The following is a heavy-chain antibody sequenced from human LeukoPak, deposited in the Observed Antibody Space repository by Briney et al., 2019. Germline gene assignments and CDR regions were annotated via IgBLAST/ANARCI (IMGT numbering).Heavy chain of an antibody. Sequence: GGSLRLSCAASAFTFSSYGMHWVRQAPGKGLEWVAFIRYDGSNKYYADSVKGRFTISRDNSKNTLYLQMNSLRAEDTALYYCARYYGSGTLHFDYWGQGTLVTVSS. CDR1: AFTFSSYG. D-gene: IGHD4-17*01. J-gene: IGHJ4*02. V-gene: IGHV3-30*02. CDR3: ARYYGSGTLHFDY. CDR2: IRYDGSNK.